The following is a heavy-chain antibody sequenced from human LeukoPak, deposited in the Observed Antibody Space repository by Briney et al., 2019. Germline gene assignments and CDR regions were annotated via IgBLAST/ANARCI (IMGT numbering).Heavy chain of an antibody. J-gene: IGHJ4*02. Sequence: PSETLSPTCTVSGGSISSYYWSWIRQPPGKGLEWIGYIYYSGSTNYNPSLKSRVTISVDTSKNQFSLKLSSVTAADTAVYYCARVGSMVTYDYWGQGTLVTVSS. V-gene: IGHV4-59*01. CDR1: GGSISSYY. D-gene: IGHD5-18*01. CDR2: IYYSGST. CDR3: ARVGSMVTYDY.